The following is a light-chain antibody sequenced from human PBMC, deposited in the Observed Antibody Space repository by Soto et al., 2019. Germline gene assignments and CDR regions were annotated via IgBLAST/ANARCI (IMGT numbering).Light chain of an antibody. J-gene: IGKJ5*01. CDR3: QQLRSNPIT. CDR1: QDISNY. Sequence: DIQLTHSPSFLSASVGDRVTITCRAIQDISNYLVWYQQKPGKAPKVLIYAGSTLQSGVPSKFSGSGSGTEFSLTISSLQPEDFATYYCQQLRSNPITFGQGTRLEI. V-gene: IGKV1-9*01. CDR2: AGS.